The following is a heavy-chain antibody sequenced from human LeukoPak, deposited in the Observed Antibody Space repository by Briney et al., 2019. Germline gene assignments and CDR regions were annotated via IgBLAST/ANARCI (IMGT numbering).Heavy chain of an antibody. V-gene: IGHV3-33*01. J-gene: IGHJ4*02. Sequence: GGSLRLSCAASGFTFSSYGIHWVRQAPGKGLEWVADIWFDGKNEHFADSVKGRFTISRDNAKNSLYLQMNSLRAEDTAVYYCARGPSSGWYYFDYWGQGTLVTVSS. D-gene: IGHD6-19*01. CDR3: ARGPSSGWYYFDY. CDR2: IWFDGKNE. CDR1: GFTFSSYG.